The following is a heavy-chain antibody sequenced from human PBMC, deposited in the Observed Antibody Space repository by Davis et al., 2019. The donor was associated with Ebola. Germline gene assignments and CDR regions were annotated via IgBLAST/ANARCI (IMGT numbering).Heavy chain of an antibody. D-gene: IGHD4-17*01. V-gene: IGHV4-39*01. J-gene: IGHJ6*02. Sequence: MPSETLSLTCTVSGGSISSSSYYWGWIRQPPGKGLEWIGSIYYSGSTYYNPSLKSRVTISVDTSKNQFSLKLSSVTAADTAVYYCAVHDYGDGLYYYYGMDVWGQGTTVTVSS. CDR3: AVHDYGDGLYYYYGMDV. CDR2: IYYSGST. CDR1: GGSISSSSYY.